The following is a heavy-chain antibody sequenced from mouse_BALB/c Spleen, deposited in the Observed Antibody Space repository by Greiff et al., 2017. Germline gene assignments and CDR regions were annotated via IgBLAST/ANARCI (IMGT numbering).Heavy chain of an antibody. CDR3: TRRGREGFFDY. V-gene: IGHV1-15*01. D-gene: IGHD3-3*01. Sequence: VQLQQSGAELVRPGASVTLSCKASGYTFTDYEMHWVKQTPVHGLEWIGAIDPETGGTAYNQKFKGKATLTADKSSSTAYMELRSLTSEDSAVYYCTRRGREGFFDYWGQGTTLTVSS. J-gene: IGHJ2*01. CDR2: IDPETGGT. CDR1: GYTFTDYE.